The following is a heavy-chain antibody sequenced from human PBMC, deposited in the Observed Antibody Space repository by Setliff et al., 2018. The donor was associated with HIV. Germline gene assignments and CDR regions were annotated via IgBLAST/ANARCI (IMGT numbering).Heavy chain of an antibody. V-gene: IGHV3-7*01. CDR3: ARGITIFGVALNPEFDY. J-gene: IGHJ4*02. CDR2: TKYDGSES. CDR1: GLTFNRYW. D-gene: IGHD3-3*01. Sequence: LRISCVASGLTFNRYWMSWVRQVPGKGLEWVSNTKYDGSESYYVDSVKGRFIASTDNAKNSLFLEMNSLRAEDTAVYYCARGITIFGVALNPEFDYWGQGTLVTVSS.